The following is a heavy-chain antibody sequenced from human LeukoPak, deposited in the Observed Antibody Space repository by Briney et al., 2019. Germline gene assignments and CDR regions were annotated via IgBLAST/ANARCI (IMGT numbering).Heavy chain of an antibody. D-gene: IGHD3-22*01. CDR2: ISSSGSTI. CDR1: GFTFSDYY. J-gene: IGHJ5*02. V-gene: IGHV3-11*01. Sequence: GGSLRLSCAASGFTFSDYYMSWIRQAPGKGLEWVSYISSSGSTIYYADSVKGRFTISRDNAKNSLYLQMNSLRAEDTAVYYCVRVSGYYYDSSGYADGYNWFDPWGQGTLVTVSS. CDR3: VRVSGYYYDSSGYADGYNWFDP.